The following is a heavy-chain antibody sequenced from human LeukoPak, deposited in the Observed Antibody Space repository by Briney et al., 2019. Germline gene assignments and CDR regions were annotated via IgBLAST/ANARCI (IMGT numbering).Heavy chain of an antibody. Sequence: ASVKVSCKASGGTFSSYAISWVRQAPGQGLEWMGGIIPIFGTANYAQKFQGRVTITADESTCTAYMELSSLRSEDTAVYYCARATYYYDSSGYYPSDYWGQGTLVTVSS. J-gene: IGHJ4*02. CDR2: IIPIFGTA. CDR3: ARATYYYDSSGYYPSDY. V-gene: IGHV1-69*13. D-gene: IGHD3-22*01. CDR1: GGTFSSYA.